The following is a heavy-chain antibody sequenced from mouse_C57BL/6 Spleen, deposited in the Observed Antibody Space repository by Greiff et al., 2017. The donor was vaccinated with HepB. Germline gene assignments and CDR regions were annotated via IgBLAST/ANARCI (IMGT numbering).Heavy chain of an antibody. D-gene: IGHD2-14*01. CDR1: GFTFSSYA. V-gene: IGHV5-4*01. J-gene: IGHJ4*01. Sequence: DVMLVESGGGLVKPGGSLKLSCAASGFTFSSYAMSWVRQTPEKRLEWVATISDGGSYTYYPDNVKGRFTISRDNAKNNLYLQMSHLKSEDTAMYYCARESDRIGCWGQGTSVTVSS. CDR3: ARESDRIGC. CDR2: ISDGGSYT.